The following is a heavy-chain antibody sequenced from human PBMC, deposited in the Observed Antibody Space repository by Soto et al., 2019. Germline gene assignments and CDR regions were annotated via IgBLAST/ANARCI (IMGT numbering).Heavy chain of an antibody. D-gene: IGHD6-13*01. Sequence: ASVKVSCKASGYTFTSYYMHWVRQAPGQGLEWMGIINPSGGSTSYAQKFQGRVTMTRDTSTSTVYMELSSLRSEDTAVYCCAREFRDSSSWQPNFDYWGQGTLVTVSS. J-gene: IGHJ4*02. CDR1: GYTFTSYY. CDR3: AREFRDSSSWQPNFDY. CDR2: INPSGGST. V-gene: IGHV1-46*03.